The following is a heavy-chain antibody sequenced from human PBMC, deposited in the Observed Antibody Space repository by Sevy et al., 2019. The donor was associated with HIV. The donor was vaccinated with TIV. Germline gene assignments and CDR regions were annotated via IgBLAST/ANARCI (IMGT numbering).Heavy chain of an antibody. V-gene: IGHV1-2*02. J-gene: IGHJ4*02. Sequence: ASVKVSCKASGYTFTGYYIHWVRQAPGQGLEWMGWINPSSGGTNYGQKFLGRVTMTRDTSISTAYMELHRLRSDDTAVDHRPGSVYGSVIYLNDSWTQGTLVTVSS. CDR2: INPSSGGT. D-gene: IGHD3-10*01. CDR1: GYTFTGYY. CDR3: PGSVYGSVIYLNDS.